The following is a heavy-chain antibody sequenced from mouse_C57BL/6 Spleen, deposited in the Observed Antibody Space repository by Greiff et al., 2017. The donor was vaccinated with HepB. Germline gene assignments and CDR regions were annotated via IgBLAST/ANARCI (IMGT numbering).Heavy chain of an antibody. CDR1: GFTFSDYY. CDR2: INYDGSST. V-gene: IGHV5-16*01. D-gene: IGHD2-3*01. Sequence: EVQRVESEGGLVQPGSSMKLSCTASGFTFSDYYMAWVRQVPEKGLEWVANINYDGSSTYYLDSLKSRFIISRDNAKNILYLQMSSLKSEDTATYYCAREDGYPSKAMDYWGQGTSVTVSS. CDR3: AREDGYPSKAMDY. J-gene: IGHJ4*01.